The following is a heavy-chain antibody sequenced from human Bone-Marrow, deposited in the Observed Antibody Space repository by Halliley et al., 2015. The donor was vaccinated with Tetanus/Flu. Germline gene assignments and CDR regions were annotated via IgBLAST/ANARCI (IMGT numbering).Heavy chain of an antibody. D-gene: IGHD3-10*01. V-gene: IGHV4-59*01. CDR3: ARAGQTYEKLFWFDP. J-gene: IGHJ5*02. CDR2: ISHTGRTT. Sequence: IAYISHTGRTTNYNPSIKGRVAISIDTSNNQFSLRLRSVTAADTAVYYCARAGQTYEKLFWFDPWGQGALVTVSS.